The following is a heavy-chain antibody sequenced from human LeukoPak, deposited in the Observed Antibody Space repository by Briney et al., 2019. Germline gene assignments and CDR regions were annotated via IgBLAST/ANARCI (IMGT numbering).Heavy chain of an antibody. Sequence: ASVKVSCKGSGYTFTNLAVNWVRQAPGQGLEWMGGIIPIFGTANYAQKFQGRVTITADKSTSTAYMELSSLRSEDTAVYYCARDSARLLTDPYYFDYWGQGTLVTVSS. J-gene: IGHJ4*02. CDR1: GYTFTNLA. V-gene: IGHV1-69*06. CDR3: ARDSARLLTDPYYFDY. D-gene: IGHD2-21*01. CDR2: IIPIFGTA.